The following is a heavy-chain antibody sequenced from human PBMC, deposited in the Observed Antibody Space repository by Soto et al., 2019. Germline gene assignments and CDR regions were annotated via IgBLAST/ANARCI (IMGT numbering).Heavy chain of an antibody. V-gene: IGHV3-48*02. D-gene: IGHD2-2*01. CDR1: GFTFSSYS. J-gene: IGHJ6*02. Sequence: GGSLRLSCAASGFTFSSYSMNWVRQAPGKGLEWLSYISSSSSPIYYADSVKGRFTISRDNAKNSLYLQMNSLRDEDTAVYYCARSKWCSSASCSGYYYYGMDVWGQGTTVTVSS. CDR3: ARSKWCSSASCSGYYYYGMDV. CDR2: ISSSSSPI.